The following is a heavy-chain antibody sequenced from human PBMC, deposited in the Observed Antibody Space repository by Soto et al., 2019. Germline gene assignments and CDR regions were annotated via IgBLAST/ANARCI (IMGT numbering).Heavy chain of an antibody. V-gene: IGHV3-72*01. J-gene: IGHJ6*02. CDR2: SRNKANNYAT. CDR1: GFTFNAHN. CDR3: ARDGGIAARHYSGMDV. D-gene: IGHD6-6*01. Sequence: GGSLERSWSASGFTFNAHNMVWCRQGPGKGLEWVGRSRNKANNYATEYAASVKGRFTISRDDSKNSLYLQMNSLKTEDTAVYYCARDGGIAARHYSGMDVWGQGTTVTVSS.